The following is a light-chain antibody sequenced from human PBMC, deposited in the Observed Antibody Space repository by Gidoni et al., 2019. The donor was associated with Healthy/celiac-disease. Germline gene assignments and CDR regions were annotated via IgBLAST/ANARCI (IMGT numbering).Light chain of an antibody. CDR3: QQYGSSPWT. CDR1: QSVSSIY. Sequence: EIVLTQTPGTLSLSPGERATLSCRASQSVSSIYLAWYQQKPGQAPMLLIYGASSSATGLPDRFSGSGSGTDFTLTISSLEPEDFALYYCQQYGSSPWTFGQGTKVDIK. V-gene: IGKV3-20*01. CDR2: GAS. J-gene: IGKJ1*01.